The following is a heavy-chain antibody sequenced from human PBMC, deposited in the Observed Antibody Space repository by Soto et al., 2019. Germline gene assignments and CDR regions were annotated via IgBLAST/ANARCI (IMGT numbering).Heavy chain of an antibody. CDR1: GWAFSAFY. Sequence: PSQSLSQTCVSFGWAFSAFYWSGIRQPPGKGLEWIGEINHSGSTNYNPSLKSRVTISVDTSKNQFSLKLSSVTAADTAVYYCARGAEMATITTGSFDYWGQGLLVTVSS. D-gene: IGHD5-12*01. CDR2: INHSGST. CDR3: ARGAEMATITTGSFDY. J-gene: IGHJ4*02. V-gene: IGHV4-34*01.